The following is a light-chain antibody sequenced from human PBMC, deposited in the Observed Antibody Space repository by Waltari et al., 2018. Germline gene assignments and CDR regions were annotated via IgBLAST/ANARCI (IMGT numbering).Light chain of an antibody. CDR3: SSYTPSGTLV. CDR1: SSAVGTYNR. Sequence: QSALPQPPSVSGSPGQSVTISCSGTSSAVGTYNRVSWYQQPPGTAPKLIIFDLSSRPSGVPDRFSGSKSGSTASLTISGLQAEDEGDYYCSSYTPSGTLVFGGGTKLTVL. V-gene: IGLV2-18*02. J-gene: IGLJ2*01. CDR2: DLS.